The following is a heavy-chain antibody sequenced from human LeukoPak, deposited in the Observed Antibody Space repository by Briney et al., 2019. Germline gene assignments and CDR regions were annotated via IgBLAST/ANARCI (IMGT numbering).Heavy chain of an antibody. CDR1: GESISDYY. V-gene: IGHV4-34*01. CDR3: VRATAAGSGRAFDY. J-gene: IGHJ4*02. CDR2: IHHSKGT. D-gene: IGHD3-10*01. Sequence: SETLSLTCAVYGESISDYYWTWIRQLPGKGLEWIGEIHHSKGTNYNPSLKSRLTISVDRSKNQFSLKLSSVTAADTAIYYCVRATAAGSGRAFDYWAQGSLVPVSS.